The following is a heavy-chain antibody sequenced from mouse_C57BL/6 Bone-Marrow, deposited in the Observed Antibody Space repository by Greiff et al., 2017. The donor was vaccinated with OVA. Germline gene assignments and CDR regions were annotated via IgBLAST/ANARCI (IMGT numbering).Heavy chain of an antibody. CDR3: TTITAVVVPGDY. J-gene: IGHJ2*01. CDR1: GFNIKDDY. V-gene: IGHV14-4*01. D-gene: IGHD1-1*01. CDR2: IDPENGDT. Sequence: EVQLQQSGAELVRPGASVKLSCTASGFNIKDDYMHWVKQRPEQGLEWIGWIDPENGDTEYASKFQGKATITADTSSNTAYLQLSSLTSEDTAAYYCTTITAVVVPGDYWGQGTTLTVSS.